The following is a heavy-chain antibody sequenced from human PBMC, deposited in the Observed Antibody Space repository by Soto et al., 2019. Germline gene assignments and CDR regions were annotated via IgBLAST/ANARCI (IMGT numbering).Heavy chain of an antibody. Sequence: GGSLRLSCSASGFTFSIYAMNWVRQAPGKGLEWVSYISSSSSTIYYADSVKGRFTISRDNAKSSLYLQMNSLRDEDTAVYYCARDLAYYDFWSGYPDAFDIWGQGTMVTVSS. D-gene: IGHD3-3*01. V-gene: IGHV3-48*02. CDR2: ISSSSSTI. CDR3: ARDLAYYDFWSGYPDAFDI. J-gene: IGHJ3*02. CDR1: GFTFSIYA.